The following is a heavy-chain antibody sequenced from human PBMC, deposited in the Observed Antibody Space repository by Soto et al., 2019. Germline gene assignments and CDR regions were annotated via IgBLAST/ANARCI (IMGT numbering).Heavy chain of an antibody. Sequence: PGESLKISCKGSGYSFTSYWIGWVRQMPGKVLEWMGIIYPGDSDTRYSPSFQGQVTISADKSISTAYLQWSSLKASDTAMYYCARHGGYSFYYYGMDVWGQGTTVTVSS. D-gene: IGHD5-18*01. CDR2: IYPGDSDT. V-gene: IGHV5-51*01. J-gene: IGHJ6*02. CDR3: ARHGGYSFYYYGMDV. CDR1: GYSFTSYW.